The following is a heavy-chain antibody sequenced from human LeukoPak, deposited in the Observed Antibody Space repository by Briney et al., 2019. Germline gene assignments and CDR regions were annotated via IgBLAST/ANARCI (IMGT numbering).Heavy chain of an antibody. CDR3: ARTGSGYSYGYRPYYMDV. CDR2: INSDGSST. Sequence: GGSLRLSCAASGFTFSSYWMHWVRQAPGKGLVWVSRINSDGSSTSYADSVKGRFTISRDNAKNTLYLKMNSLRAEDTAVYYCARTGSGYSYGYRPYYMDVWGKGTTVTVSS. J-gene: IGHJ6*03. V-gene: IGHV3-74*01. D-gene: IGHD5-18*01. CDR1: GFTFSSYW.